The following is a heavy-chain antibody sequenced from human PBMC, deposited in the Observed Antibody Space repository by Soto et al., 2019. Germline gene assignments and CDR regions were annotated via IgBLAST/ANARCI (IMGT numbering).Heavy chain of an antibody. J-gene: IGHJ6*02. CDR2: IIPIFGTA. CDR1: GGTFSSYA. Sequence: SVQVSCKASGGTFSSYAISWVRQAPGQGLEWMGGIIPIFGTANYAQKFQGRVTITADESTSTAYMELSSLRSEDTAVYYCARTRGGGYYYYGMDVWGQGTTVTVSS. CDR3: ARTRGGGYYYYGMDV. V-gene: IGHV1-69*13. D-gene: IGHD2-15*01.